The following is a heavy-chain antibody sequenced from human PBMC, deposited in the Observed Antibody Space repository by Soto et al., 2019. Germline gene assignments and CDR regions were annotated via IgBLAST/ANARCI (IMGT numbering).Heavy chain of an antibody. D-gene: IGHD3-16*01. CDR1: GFSVSSYR. CDR3: ARPFGNAWFDH. Sequence: GGSLRLSCAASGFSVSSYRMSWVRQGPGRGLECVSVIYTDDTTRYADSVKGRFTISRDTSKNMLFLQMDSLRAEDTAVYYCARPFGNAWFDHWGLGTLVTVSS. V-gene: IGHV3-53*01. CDR2: IYTDDTT. J-gene: IGHJ5*02.